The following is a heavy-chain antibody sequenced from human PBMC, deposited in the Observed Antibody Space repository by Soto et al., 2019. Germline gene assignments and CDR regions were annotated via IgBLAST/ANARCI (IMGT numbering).Heavy chain of an antibody. Sequence: ASVKVSCKASGYTFTSYAMNWVRQAPGQGLEWMGWINTNTGNPTYAQGFTRRFVFSLDTSVSTAYLQNCSLKAEDTAVYYCARDLSLSRKYYYGMDVWGQGTTVTVSS. CDR2: INTNTGNP. J-gene: IGHJ6*02. CDR3: ARDLSLSRKYYYGMDV. CDR1: GYTFTSYA. V-gene: IGHV7-4-1*01.